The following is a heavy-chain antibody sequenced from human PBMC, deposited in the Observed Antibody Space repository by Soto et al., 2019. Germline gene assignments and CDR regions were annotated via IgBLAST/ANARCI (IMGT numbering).Heavy chain of an antibody. D-gene: IGHD2-2*01. J-gene: IGHJ4*02. CDR1: GYTFTSYD. V-gene: IGHV1-8*01. CDR2: MNPNSGNT. CDR3: ARDGTSRYQLLGEEGY. Sequence: ASVKVSCKASGYTFTSYDINWVRQATGQGLEWMGWMNPNSGNTGYAQKFQGRVTMTRNTSISTAYMELSSLRSEDTAVYYCARDGTSRYQLLGEEGYWGQGTLVTVSS.